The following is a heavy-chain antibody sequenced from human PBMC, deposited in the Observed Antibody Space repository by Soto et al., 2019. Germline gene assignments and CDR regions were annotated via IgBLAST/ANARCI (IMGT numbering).Heavy chain of an antibody. Sequence: GASVKVSCKASGYTFTSYYMHWVRQAPGQGLEWMGIINPSGGSTSYAQKFQGRVTMTRDTSTSTVYMELSSLRSEDTAVYYCARDGGGSSWYALNWFDPWGQGTLVTVSS. CDR1: GYTFTSYY. CDR2: INPSGGST. D-gene: IGHD6-13*01. V-gene: IGHV1-46*01. J-gene: IGHJ5*02. CDR3: ARDGGGSSWYALNWFDP.